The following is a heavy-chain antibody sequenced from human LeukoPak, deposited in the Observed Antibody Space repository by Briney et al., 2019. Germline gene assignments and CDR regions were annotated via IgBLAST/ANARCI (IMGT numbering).Heavy chain of an antibody. Sequence: SVKVSCKASGYTFTSYYMHWVRQAPGQGLEWMGGIIPIFGTANYAQKFQGRVTITADESTSTAYMELSSLRSEDTAVYYCARDQGLTGTTSDFDYWGQGTLVTVSS. J-gene: IGHJ4*02. CDR1: GYTFTSYY. V-gene: IGHV1-69*13. CDR3: ARDQGLTGTTSDFDY. D-gene: IGHD1-7*01. CDR2: IIPIFGTA.